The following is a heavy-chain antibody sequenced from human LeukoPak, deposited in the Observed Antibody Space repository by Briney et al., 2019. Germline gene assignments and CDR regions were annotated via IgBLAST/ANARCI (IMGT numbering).Heavy chain of an antibody. V-gene: IGHV3-7*01. CDR2: IKQDGSEK. CDR1: GFSISIYA. J-gene: IGHJ4*02. D-gene: IGHD3-22*01. Sequence: GGSLRLSCAASGFSISIYAMTRVRRAPGKGLEWVANIKQDGSEKYYVDSVKGRFTISRDNAKNSLYLQMNSLRAEDTAVYYCARLYYDSSGYYGFDYWGQGTLVTVSS. CDR3: ARLYYDSSGYYGFDY.